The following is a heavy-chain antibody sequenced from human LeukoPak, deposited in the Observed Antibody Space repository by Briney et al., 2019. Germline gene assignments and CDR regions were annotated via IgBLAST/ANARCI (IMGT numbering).Heavy chain of an antibody. J-gene: IGHJ6*03. CDR1: GYIFIDYE. Sequence: ASVKVSCKASGYIFIDYEINWVRQATGQGLEWMGWMNPKSGDTGYEQKFQGRVTITRDSSISTVYMELSSLRSEDTALYYCARGLYMDVWGKGTTVTVSS. CDR2: MNPKSGDT. CDR3: ARGLYMDV. V-gene: IGHV1-8*03.